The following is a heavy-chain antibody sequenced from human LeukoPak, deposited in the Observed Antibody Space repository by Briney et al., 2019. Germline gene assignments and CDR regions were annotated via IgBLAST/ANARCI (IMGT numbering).Heavy chain of an antibody. CDR3: ARDSCFNPSCFDQ. CDR2: IRSDGSET. CDR1: GFTFSHYG. D-gene: IGHD1-14*01. J-gene: IGHJ5*02. V-gene: IGHV3-33*01. Sequence: GGSLRLSCAASGFTFSHYGMHWVRQAPGKGLEWVAAIRSDGSETFYAEFVKGRLTVSSDQSKNTLYLQIDSLRADDTALYYCARDSCFNPSCFDQWGQGTLVTVFS.